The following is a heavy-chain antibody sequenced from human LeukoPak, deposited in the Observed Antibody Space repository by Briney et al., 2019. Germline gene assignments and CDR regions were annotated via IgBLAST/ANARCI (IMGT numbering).Heavy chain of an antibody. CDR1: GGSVSRYS. Sequence: SETLSLTCTVSGGSVSRYSWTWIRQPPGKGLEWIAHIYYSERTNNNPSLQSRVTISLDTSKNQFSLKLASVTAADTAVYYCAKGIVGTTHDAFDIWGQGTMVTVSS. V-gene: IGHV4-59*02. J-gene: IGHJ3*02. D-gene: IGHD1-26*01. CDR3: AKGIVGTTHDAFDI. CDR2: IYYSERT.